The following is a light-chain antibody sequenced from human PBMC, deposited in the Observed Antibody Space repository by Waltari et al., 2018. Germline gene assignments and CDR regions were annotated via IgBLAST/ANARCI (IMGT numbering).Light chain of an antibody. Sequence: EFLLTQSPGTLSLSPGERATLSCRASQSIGKYLVWYQQKPGQAPRLLMYEASRRATGIPDRFSGSGSGTDFSLTISRLEPEDFAVYYCQNHERLPATFGQGTKVEIK. CDR3: QNHERLPAT. V-gene: IGKV3-20*01. J-gene: IGKJ1*01. CDR2: EAS. CDR1: QSIGKY.